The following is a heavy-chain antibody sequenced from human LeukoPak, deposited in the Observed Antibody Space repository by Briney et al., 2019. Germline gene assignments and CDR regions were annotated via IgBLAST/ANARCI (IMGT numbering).Heavy chain of an antibody. CDR1: GYTFTSYG. Sequence: ASVKVSCKASGYTFTSYGISWVRQAPGQGLEWMGWISAYNGNTNYAQKLQGRVTMTTDTSTSTAYMELRSLGSDDTAVYYCARGGYCSSTSCYPSKSDYWGQGTLVTVSS. CDR2: ISAYNGNT. D-gene: IGHD2-2*01. CDR3: ARGGYCSSTSCYPSKSDY. J-gene: IGHJ4*02. V-gene: IGHV1-18*01.